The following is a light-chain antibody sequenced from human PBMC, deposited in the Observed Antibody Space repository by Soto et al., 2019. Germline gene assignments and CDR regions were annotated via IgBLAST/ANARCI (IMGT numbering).Light chain of an antibody. V-gene: IGKV3-20*01. Sequence: DIVMTQSPATLSVSPGERATLSCRASQSVSSNLAWYQQKPGQAPRLLIYGASIRATGVPARFSGSGSGTDFTLTISRLEPEDFAVYYCQQYGSSLWTFGQGTKVEIK. J-gene: IGKJ1*01. CDR2: GAS. CDR3: QQYGSSLWT. CDR1: QSVSSN.